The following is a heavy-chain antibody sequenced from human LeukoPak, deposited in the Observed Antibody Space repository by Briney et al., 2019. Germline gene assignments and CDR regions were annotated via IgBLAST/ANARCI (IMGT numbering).Heavy chain of an antibody. CDR3: ARDHYGGNSWDWYFDL. CDR2: IYSGGST. J-gene: IGHJ2*01. CDR1: GFTVSSNY. D-gene: IGHD4-23*01. Sequence: GGSLRLSCADSGFTVSSNYMRWVRQAPGKGLEWVSVIYSGGSTHYADSVKGRFTISRDNSKNTLYLQMNSLRAEDTALYYCARDHYGGNSWDWYFDLWGRGILVTVSS. V-gene: IGHV3-66*01.